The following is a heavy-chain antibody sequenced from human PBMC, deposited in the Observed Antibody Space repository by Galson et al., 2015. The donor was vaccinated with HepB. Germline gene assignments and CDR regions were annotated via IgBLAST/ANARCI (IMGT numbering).Heavy chain of an antibody. D-gene: IGHD1-26*01. CDR2: ISAYNGNT. CDR1: GYTFTSYG. V-gene: IGHV1-18*01. J-gene: IGHJ6*03. Sequence: SVKVSCKASGYTFTSYGISWVRQAPGQGLEWMGWISAYNGNTNYAQKLQDRVTMTTDTSTSTAYMEPRSLRSDDTAVYYRAREGWELLQRLDYYYYYMDVWGKGTTVTVSS. CDR3: AREGWELLQRLDYYYYYMDV.